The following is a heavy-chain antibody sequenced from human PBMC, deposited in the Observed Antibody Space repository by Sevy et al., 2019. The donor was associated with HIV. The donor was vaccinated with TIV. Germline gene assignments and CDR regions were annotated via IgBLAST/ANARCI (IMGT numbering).Heavy chain of an antibody. Sequence: GGSLRLSCAASTFTFDHYAMHWVRQAPGKGLQWVAGISYEGSNEYYTDSVKGRFTISRDNSKNTLNLQMNNLRVEDTALYYCARDWGTPPTAILYYFDFWGQGIPVTVSS. J-gene: IGHJ4*02. V-gene: IGHV3-30*04. CDR2: ISYEGSNE. CDR1: TFTFDHYA. D-gene: IGHD3-16*01. CDR3: ARDWGTPPTAILYYFDF.